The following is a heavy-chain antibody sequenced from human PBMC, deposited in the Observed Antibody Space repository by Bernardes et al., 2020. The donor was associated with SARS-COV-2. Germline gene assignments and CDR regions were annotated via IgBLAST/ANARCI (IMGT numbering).Heavy chain of an antibody. CDR3: WYSEWFPVGY. J-gene: IGHJ4*02. D-gene: IGHD3-3*01. CDR2: ISGRGDSI. Sequence: GGSLRLSCAASGFTFSTYGMSWVRQAPGRGLEWVSYISGRGDSINYADAVKGRFTVSRDNSKYTLYLQMNRLRAEDTATYYCWYSEWFPVGYWGQGTLVTVSS. V-gene: IGHV3-23*01. CDR1: GFTFSTYG.